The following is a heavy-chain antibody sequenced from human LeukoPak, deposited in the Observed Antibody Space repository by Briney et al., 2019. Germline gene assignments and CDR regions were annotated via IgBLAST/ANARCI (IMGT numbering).Heavy chain of an antibody. Sequence: GGSLRLSCAASGFTVSSNYTSWVRQAPGKGLEWVSVIYSGGSTYYADSVKGRFTISRDNSKNTLYLQMNSLRAEDTAVYYCARDPPYYYDSSGGDYWGQGTLVTVSS. CDR1: GFTVSSNY. J-gene: IGHJ4*02. CDR2: IYSGGST. V-gene: IGHV3-66*01. CDR3: ARDPPYYYDSSGGDY. D-gene: IGHD3-22*01.